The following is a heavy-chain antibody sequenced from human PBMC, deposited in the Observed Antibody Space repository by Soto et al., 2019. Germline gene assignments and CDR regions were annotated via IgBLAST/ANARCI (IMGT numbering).Heavy chain of an antibody. V-gene: IGHV1-8*01. CDR3: ARAISTAAILYYYYYGMDV. CDR1: GYTFTSYD. Sequence: ASVKVSCKASGYTFTSYDINWVRQATGQGLEWMGWMNPNSGNTGYAQKFQGRVTMTRNTSISTAYMELSSLRSEDTAVYYCARAISTAAILYYYYYGMDVWGQGTTVTV. CDR2: MNPNSGNT. D-gene: IGHD2-2*02. J-gene: IGHJ6*01.